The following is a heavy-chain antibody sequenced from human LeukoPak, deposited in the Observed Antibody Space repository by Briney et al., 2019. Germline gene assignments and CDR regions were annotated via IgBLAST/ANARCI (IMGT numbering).Heavy chain of an antibody. CDR2: VSYDGTDT. CDR1: GFTYTNYA. J-gene: IGHJ5*02. Sequence: GGSLRLSCAASGFTYTNYAMNWVRQPPGRGLEWVATVSYDGTDTSYADSVKDRFANFRDNSQNNLYLQMNSLRTEHTAVYYFVRCRGFCTNGVCPSFDPWGQGTLVTVPS. CDR3: VRCRGFCTNGVCPSFDP. D-gene: IGHD2-8*01. V-gene: IGHV3-30*09.